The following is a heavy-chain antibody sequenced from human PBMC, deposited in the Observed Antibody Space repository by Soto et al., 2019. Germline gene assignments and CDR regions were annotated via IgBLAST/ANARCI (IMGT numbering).Heavy chain of an antibody. CDR2: INPNSGGT. J-gene: IGHJ4*02. V-gene: IGHV1-2*04. Sequence: ASVKVSCKASGYTFTGYYMHWVRQAPGQGLEWMGWINPNSGGTNYAQKFQGWVTMTRDTSISTAYMELSRLRSDDTAVYYCARAAGGQQLAIFDYWGQGTLVTVSS. CDR3: ARAAGGQQLAIFDY. CDR1: GYTFTGYY. D-gene: IGHD6-13*01.